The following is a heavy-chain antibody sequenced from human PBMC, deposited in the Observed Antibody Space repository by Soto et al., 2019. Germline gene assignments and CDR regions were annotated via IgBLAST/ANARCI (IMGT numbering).Heavy chain of an antibody. D-gene: IGHD3-22*01. Sequence: ASVKVSCKASGYTFTSYGISWVRQAPGKGLEWMGWISAYNGNTNYAQKLQGRVTMTTDTSTSTAYMELRSLRSDDTAVYYCARGNYYDSLDYYYGMDVWGQGTTVTVSS. J-gene: IGHJ6*02. V-gene: IGHV1-18*01. CDR3: ARGNYYDSLDYYYGMDV. CDR1: GYTFTSYG. CDR2: ISAYNGNT.